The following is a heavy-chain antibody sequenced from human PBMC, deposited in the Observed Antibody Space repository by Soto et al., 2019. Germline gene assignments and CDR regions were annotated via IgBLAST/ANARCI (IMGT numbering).Heavy chain of an antibody. CDR1: GLTFSRYG. V-gene: IGHV3-33*01. CDR2: IWYDGSKK. J-gene: IGHJ4*02. CDR3: ARDPGGSCYFCLDS. Sequence: QVQLVESGGGVVQPGRSLRLSCAASGLTFSRYGMHWVRQAPGKGLEWVAVIWYDGSKKYYVDSVKGRFTISRDNSKNMLYLQMNSLRAEDTAVYYCARDPGGSCYFCLDSWGQGTLVTVSS. D-gene: IGHD2-15*01.